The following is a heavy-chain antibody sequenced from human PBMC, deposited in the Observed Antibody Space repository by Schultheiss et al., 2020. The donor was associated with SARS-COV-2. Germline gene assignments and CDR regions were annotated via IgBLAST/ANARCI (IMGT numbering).Heavy chain of an antibody. Sequence: SQTLSLTCAVYGGSFSGYYWSWIRQPPGKGLEWIGYIYYSGSTNYNPSLKSRVTISVDTSKNQFSLKLSSVTAADTAVYYCARGRMIVVVGHDAFDIWGQGTMVTVSS. CDR2: IYYSGST. V-gene: IGHV4-59*12. CDR3: ARGRMIVVVGHDAFDI. D-gene: IGHD3-22*01. CDR1: GGSFSGYY. J-gene: IGHJ3*02.